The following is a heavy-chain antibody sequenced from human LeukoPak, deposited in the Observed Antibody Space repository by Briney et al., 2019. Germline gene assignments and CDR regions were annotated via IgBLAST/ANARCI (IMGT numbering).Heavy chain of an antibody. J-gene: IGHJ4*02. CDR3: ARDRQIAY. CDR1: GFTFSNYW. V-gene: IGHV3-7*01. Sequence: GGSLRLSCAASGFTFSNYWLTWVRQAPGQRLEWVANIKQDGSEKHYVDSVKGRSTISRDNAKNSLYLQMNSLRAEDTAVYYCARDRQIAYWGQGTLVTVSS. CDR2: IKQDGSEK.